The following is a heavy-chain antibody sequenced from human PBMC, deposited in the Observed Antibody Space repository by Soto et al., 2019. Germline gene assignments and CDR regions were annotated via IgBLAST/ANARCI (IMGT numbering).Heavy chain of an antibody. D-gene: IGHD6-13*01. J-gene: IGHJ4*02. CDR1: GFSITTTGVG. CDR3: XHXGAAGYFEY. CDR2: ISWDDDK. Sequence: QITLKESGPTLVKPTQTLTLTCTFSGFSITTTGVGVGWIRQPPGKALDWLALISWDDDKRYSPSLKSRLTXTQDTSKNQVVLTMTXXDPVDTGTYYCXHXGAAGYFEYWGQGTLVTVSS. V-gene: IGHV2-5*02.